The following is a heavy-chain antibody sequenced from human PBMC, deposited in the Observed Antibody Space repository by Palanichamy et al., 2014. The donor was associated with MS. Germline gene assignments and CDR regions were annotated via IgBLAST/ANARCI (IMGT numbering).Heavy chain of an antibody. CDR3: VRVGGRDYYYGMDV. Sequence: EVQLVESGGGLIQPGGSLRLACVASRFTVSTNYMSWVRQAPGKGLEWVSVIYIGGGTSYAESVKGRFSISRDNSKNTLYLQMNSLRAEDTAVYYCVRVGGRDYYYGMDVWGQGTTVTVSS. CDR1: RFTVSTNY. CDR2: IYIGGGT. J-gene: IGHJ6*02. D-gene: IGHD3-16*01. V-gene: IGHV3-53*01.